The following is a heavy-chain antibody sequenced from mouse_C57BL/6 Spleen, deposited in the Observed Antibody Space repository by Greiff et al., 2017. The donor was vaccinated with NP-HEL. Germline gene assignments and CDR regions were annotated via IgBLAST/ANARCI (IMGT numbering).Heavy chain of an antibody. Sequence: VQLQQPGAELVMPGASVKLSCKASGYTFTSYWMHWVKQRPGQGLEWIGEIDPSDSYTNYNQKFKGKSTLTVDKSSSTAYMQLSSLTSEDSAVYYCARSGRLFQLLAYWGQGTLVTVSA. V-gene: IGHV1-69*01. CDR2: IDPSDSYT. D-gene: IGHD3-1*01. CDR3: ARSGRLFQLLAY. J-gene: IGHJ3*01. CDR1: GYTFTSYW.